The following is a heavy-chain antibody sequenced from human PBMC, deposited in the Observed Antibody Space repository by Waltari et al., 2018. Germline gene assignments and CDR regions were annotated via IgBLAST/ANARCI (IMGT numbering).Heavy chain of an antibody. CDR1: GLHYIHSR. Sequence: EVQLVESGGGLVRHGGSHRLSWVVSGLHYIHSRMGWFRQAPGKGLEWVGFIKSKTSGGAPDYAAPVKGRFTISRDDSQNMVDLQMNSLKSEDTGIYYCVADASEVGRGEFDYWGQGILVTVSS. CDR2: IKSKTSGGAP. D-gene: IGHD3-10*01. J-gene: IGHJ4*02. V-gene: IGHV3-15*01. CDR3: VADASEVGRGEFDY.